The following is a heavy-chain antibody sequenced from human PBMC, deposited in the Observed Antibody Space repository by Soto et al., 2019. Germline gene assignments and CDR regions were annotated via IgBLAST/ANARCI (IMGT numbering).Heavy chain of an antibody. CDR3: AREKSYRMDV. J-gene: IGHJ6*02. Sequence: SETLSLTCAVSGGSISSGGYSWSWIRQPPGKGLEWIGYIFHSGSTYYNPSLKSRVTISVDRSKNQFSLKLSSVTAADTAVYYCAREKSYRMDVWGQGTTVTVSS. CDR2: IFHSGST. CDR1: GGSISSGGYS. V-gene: IGHV4-30-2*01.